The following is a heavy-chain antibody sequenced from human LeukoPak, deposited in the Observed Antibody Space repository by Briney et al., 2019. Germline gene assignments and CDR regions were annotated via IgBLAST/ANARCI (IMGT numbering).Heavy chain of an antibody. J-gene: IGHJ3*02. Sequence: SETLSLTCTVSGGSISSGDYYWSWIRQPPGKGLEWIGYIYYSGSTYYNPSLKSRVTISVDTSKNQFSLKLSSATAADTAVYYCASSLTPGGAFDIWGQGTMVTVSS. CDR3: ASSLTPGGAFDI. CDR1: GGSISSGDYY. V-gene: IGHV4-30-4*01. D-gene: IGHD4-23*01. CDR2: IYYSGST.